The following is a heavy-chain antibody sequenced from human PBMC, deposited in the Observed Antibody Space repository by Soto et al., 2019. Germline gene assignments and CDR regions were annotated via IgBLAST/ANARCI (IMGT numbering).Heavy chain of an antibody. D-gene: IGHD6-19*01. CDR1: GFNFNNYA. J-gene: IGHJ4*02. CDR3: ATFTTVTGPGWGRASEY. CDR2: ISSSGGTT. V-gene: IGHV3-23*01. Sequence: GGSLRLSCATSGFNFNNYAMSWVRQAPGERLEWVSFISSSGGTTYYADSVKGRFTISRDNSRNTVFLQMNTLGAEDTAIYYCATFTTVTGPGWGRASEYWGQGTRVTVSS.